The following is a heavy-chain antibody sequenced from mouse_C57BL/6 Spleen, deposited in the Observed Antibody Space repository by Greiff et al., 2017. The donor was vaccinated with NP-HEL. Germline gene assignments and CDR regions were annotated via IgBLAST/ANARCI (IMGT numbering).Heavy chain of an antibody. CDR2: IRNKANGYTT. Sequence: EVMLVESGGGLVQPGGSLSLSCAASGFTFTDYYMSWVRQPPGKALEWLGFIRNKANGYTTEYSASVKGRFTISRDNSQSILYLQMNALRAEDSATYYCARSSYYYGSSYYFDYWGQGTTLTVSS. CDR3: ARSSYYYGSSYYFDY. J-gene: IGHJ2*01. D-gene: IGHD1-1*01. CDR1: GFTFTDYY. V-gene: IGHV7-3*01.